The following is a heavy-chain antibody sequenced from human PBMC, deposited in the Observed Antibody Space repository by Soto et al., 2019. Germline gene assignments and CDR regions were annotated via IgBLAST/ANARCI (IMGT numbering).Heavy chain of an antibody. J-gene: IGHJ6*02. CDR3: ARDRSWKGYYDLDV. V-gene: IGHV4-59*01. CDR1: GDSISRYY. CDR2: IYYSGST. D-gene: IGHD1-1*01. Sequence: SETLSLTCTVSGDSISRYYWSWIRQPPGKGLEWIGYIYYSGSTNYNPSLKSRVTISVDTSKNQFSLKLSSVTAADTAVYYCARDRSWKGYYDLDVWGQGTTVT.